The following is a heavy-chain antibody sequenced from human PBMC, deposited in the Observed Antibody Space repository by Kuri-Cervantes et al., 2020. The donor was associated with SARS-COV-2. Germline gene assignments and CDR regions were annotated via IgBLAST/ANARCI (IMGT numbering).Heavy chain of an antibody. CDR2: ISGSGGST. J-gene: IGHJ6*03. CDR3: MLKRRSTPYYYYMDV. Sequence: GGSLRLSCTASGFTFGDYAMSWVRQAPGKGLEWVSAISGSGGSTYYADSVKGRFTISRDNSKNTLYLQMNSLRAEDTAVYYCMLKRRSTPYYYYMDVWGKGTTVTVSS. D-gene: IGHD2-8*01. V-gene: IGHV3-23*01. CDR1: GFTFGDYA.